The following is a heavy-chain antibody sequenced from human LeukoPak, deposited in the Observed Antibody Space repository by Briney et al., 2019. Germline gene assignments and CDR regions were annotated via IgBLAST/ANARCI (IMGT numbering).Heavy chain of an antibody. J-gene: IGHJ4*02. Sequence: ASVKVSCKASGYTFTSYGISWVRQAPGQGLEWMGWISVYNGNTNYAQKLQGRVTMTTDTSTSTAYMELRSLRSDDTAVYYCARDLSRYYYDSSGYPDYWGQGTLVTVSS. CDR1: GYTFTSYG. CDR2: ISVYNGNT. CDR3: ARDLSRYYYDSSGYPDY. D-gene: IGHD3-22*01. V-gene: IGHV1-18*01.